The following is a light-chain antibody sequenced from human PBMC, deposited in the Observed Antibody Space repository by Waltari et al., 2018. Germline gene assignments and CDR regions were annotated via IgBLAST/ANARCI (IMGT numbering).Light chain of an antibody. CDR1: QSVSSY. CDR3: QHRSNGPLT. CDR2: DAA. J-gene: IGKJ4*01. V-gene: IGKV3-11*01. Sequence: EVVLTQSPATLSLSPGDRATLSCRASQSVSSYLAWYQQKPGQAPRLLIYDAANRATGVPARFTGSGSGTDFTRIISSLEPEDFAVYYCQHRSNGPLTFGGGTKVEIK.